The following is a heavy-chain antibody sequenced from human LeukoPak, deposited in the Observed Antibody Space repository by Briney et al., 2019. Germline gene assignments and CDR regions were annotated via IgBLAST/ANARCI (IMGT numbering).Heavy chain of an antibody. CDR2: IYPDDSDT. CDR1: GYSFTSYW. CDR3: ARRGPTSNYFDP. J-gene: IGHJ5*02. Sequence: GESLKISCKGSGYSFTSYWIGWVRQMPGKGLEWMGIIYPDDSDTRYSPSFEGQVTISADKSISTAYLQWSCVKASDTAIYYCARRGPTSNYFDPWGQGTLVTVSS. V-gene: IGHV5-51*01. D-gene: IGHD1-7*01.